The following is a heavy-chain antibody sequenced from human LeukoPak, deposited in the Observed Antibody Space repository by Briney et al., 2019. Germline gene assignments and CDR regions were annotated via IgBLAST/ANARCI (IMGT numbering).Heavy chain of an antibody. J-gene: IGHJ4*02. CDR1: GYTFTSYY. D-gene: IGHD3-22*01. CDR3: ARDQAIIVVRVSYLFDY. CDR2: INPSGGST. Sequence: ASVKVSCKASGYTFTSYYMHWVRQAPGQGLEWLGIINPSGGSTSYAQQFQGRVTMTRDTSTTTVYMELSSLRSEDMAVYYCARDQAIIVVRVSYLFDYWVQGTLVTVSS. V-gene: IGHV1-46*01.